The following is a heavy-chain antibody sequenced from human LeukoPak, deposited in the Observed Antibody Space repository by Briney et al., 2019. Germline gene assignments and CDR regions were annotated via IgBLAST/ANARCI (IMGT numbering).Heavy chain of an antibody. V-gene: IGHV3-15*01. Sequence: GGSLRLSCAASGFTFSNAWMSWVRQAPGKGLEWVGRIKSKTDGGTTDYAAPVKGRFTISRDDSKNTLYLQMNSLRAEDTAVYYCAKQTVEEGWDYFDYWGQGTLVTVSS. J-gene: IGHJ4*02. CDR1: GFTFSNAW. D-gene: IGHD1-1*01. CDR2: IKSKTDGGTT. CDR3: AKQTVEEGWDYFDY.